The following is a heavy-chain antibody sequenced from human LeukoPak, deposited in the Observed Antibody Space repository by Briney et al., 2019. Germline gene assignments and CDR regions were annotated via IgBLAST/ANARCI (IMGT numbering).Heavy chain of an antibody. CDR3: ARRLRGSGYYDFDL. CDR2: INPSGGST. Sequence: ASVKVSFKASGYTFTSYHIHWVRQAPGQGLEWMGIINPSGGSTSYAQKFQGRVTMTRDTSTSTVYMELSSLRSDDTAVYYCARRLRGSGYYDFDLWGRGTLVTVSS. D-gene: IGHD3-22*01. J-gene: IGHJ2*01. CDR1: GYTFTSYH. V-gene: IGHV1-46*01.